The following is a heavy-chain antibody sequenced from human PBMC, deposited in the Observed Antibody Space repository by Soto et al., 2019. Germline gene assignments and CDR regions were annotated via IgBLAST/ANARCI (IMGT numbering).Heavy chain of an antibody. CDR3: ARAVTMVRGVIITPTESYYYYGMDV. J-gene: IGHJ6*02. CDR2: IIPIFGTA. V-gene: IGHV1-69*06. CDR1: GGTFSSYA. Sequence: GASVKVSCKASGGTFSSYAISWVRQAPGQGLEWMGGIIPIFGTANYAQKFQGRVTITADKSTSTAYMELSGLRSEDTAVYYCARAVTMVRGVIITPTESYYYYGMDVWGQGTTVTVSS. D-gene: IGHD3-10*01.